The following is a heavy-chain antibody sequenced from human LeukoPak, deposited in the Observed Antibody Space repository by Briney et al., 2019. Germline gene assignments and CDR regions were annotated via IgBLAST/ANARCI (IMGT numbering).Heavy chain of an antibody. CDR1: GGSISNYY. CDR3: ARDHYYDSRGYYDY. J-gene: IGHJ4*02. CDR2: IYHTGST. V-gene: IGHV4-59*01. Sequence: SETLSLTRTVSGGSISNYYWSWIRQPPGKGLEWIGYIYHTGSTNYNPSLKSRVTISVDTSKNQFSLKLSSVTAADTALYYCARDHYYDSRGYYDYWGQGTLVTVSS. D-gene: IGHD3-22*01.